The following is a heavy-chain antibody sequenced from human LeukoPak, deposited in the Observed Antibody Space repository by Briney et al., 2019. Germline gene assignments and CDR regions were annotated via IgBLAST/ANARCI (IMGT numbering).Heavy chain of an antibody. D-gene: IGHD6-13*01. V-gene: IGHV4-4*02. CDR1: GDSMSSNNW. J-gene: IGHJ4*02. CDR3: ARGYSSPVDY. Sequence: KSSGTLSLTCDVSGDSMSSNNWWSWVRQPPGKGLEWIGEIFRSGSTNYNPSLQSRVTISADASKKQFSLELKSLTAADTAIYYCARGYSSPVDYWGQGTLVTVSS. CDR2: IFRSGST.